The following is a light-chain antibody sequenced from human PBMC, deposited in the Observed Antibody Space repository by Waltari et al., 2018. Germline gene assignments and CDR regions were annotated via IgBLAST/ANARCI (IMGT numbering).Light chain of an antibody. CDR3: QHYVRLPVT. V-gene: IGKV3-20*01. Sequence: EIVLTQSPGTLSLFSGERATLSCRARQSVSRSLARYQQKPGQAPRFLIYGASSRASGVPDRFSGSGSGTDFSLTISRLEPEDFAVYYCQHYVRLPVTFGQGTKVEIK. CDR2: GAS. CDR1: QSVSRS. J-gene: IGKJ1*01.